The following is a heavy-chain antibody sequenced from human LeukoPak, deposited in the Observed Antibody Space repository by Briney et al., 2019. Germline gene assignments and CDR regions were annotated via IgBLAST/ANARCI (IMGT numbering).Heavy chain of an antibody. CDR3: ARSRVARYYYYGMDV. Sequence: SETLSLTCAVYGGSFSGYYWSWIRQPPGKGLEWIGEINHSGSTNYNPSLKSRVTISVDKSKNQFSLKLSSVTAADTAVYYCARSRVARYYYYGMDVWGQGTTVTVSS. CDR1: GGSFSGYY. D-gene: IGHD2-15*01. V-gene: IGHV4-34*01. CDR2: INHSGST. J-gene: IGHJ6*02.